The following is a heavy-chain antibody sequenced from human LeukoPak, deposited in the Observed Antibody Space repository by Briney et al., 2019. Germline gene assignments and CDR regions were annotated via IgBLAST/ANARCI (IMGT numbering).Heavy chain of an antibody. J-gene: IGHJ3*02. Sequence: PGRSLRLSCAASGFTFSSYAMHWVRQAPGKGLEWVAVISYDGSNKYYADSVKGRFTISRDNSKNTLYLQMSSLRAEDTAVYYCARGEWGYCSSTSCPVPDAFDIWGQGTMVTVSS. CDR3: ARGEWGYCSSTSCPVPDAFDI. CDR1: GFTFSSYA. V-gene: IGHV3-30-3*01. CDR2: ISYDGSNK. D-gene: IGHD2-2*01.